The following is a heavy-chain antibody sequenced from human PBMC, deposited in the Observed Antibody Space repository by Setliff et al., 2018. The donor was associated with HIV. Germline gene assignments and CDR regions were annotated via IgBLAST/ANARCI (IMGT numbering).Heavy chain of an antibody. Sequence: ASVKVSCKASGYTFTSYGISWVRQAPGQGLEWMGWISAYNSNTNYAQKLQGRVTMTTDTSTSTAYMELRSLRSDDTAVYYCARTSKVATIAVYYFDYWGQGTLVTVSS. V-gene: IGHV1-18*01. J-gene: IGHJ4*02. CDR1: GYTFTSYG. CDR2: ISAYNSNT. CDR3: ARTSKVATIAVYYFDY. D-gene: IGHD5-12*01.